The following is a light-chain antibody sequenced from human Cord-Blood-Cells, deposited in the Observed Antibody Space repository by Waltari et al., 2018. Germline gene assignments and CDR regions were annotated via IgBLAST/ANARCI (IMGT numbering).Light chain of an antibody. Sequence: QSALTQPPSASASPGQSVTISCTGTSSDVGGYNYVSWYQQHPGKAPKLMIYEVSKRPSGVPDHFSGSKSGNTASLTVSGLQAEDEADYYCSSYAGSNNEVFGGGTKLTVL. CDR2: EVS. CDR3: SSYAGSNNEV. CDR1: SSDVGGYNY. J-gene: IGLJ2*01. V-gene: IGLV2-8*01.